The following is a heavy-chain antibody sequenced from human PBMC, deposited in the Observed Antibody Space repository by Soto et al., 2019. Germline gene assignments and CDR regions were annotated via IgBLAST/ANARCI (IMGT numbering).Heavy chain of an antibody. J-gene: IGHJ6*02. CDR2: IYYSGST. CDR1: GGSISSGGYY. V-gene: IGHV4-31*03. D-gene: IGHD6-19*01. CDR3: ARDFIAVAGTPPRYYYYGMDV. Sequence: QVQLQESGPGLVKPSQTLSLTCTVSGGSISSGGYYWSWIRQHPGKGLEWIGYIYYSGSTYYNPSLKSRVTISVDTYTNQFSLKLSSVTAADTAVYYCARDFIAVAGTPPRYYYYGMDVWGQGTTVTVSS.